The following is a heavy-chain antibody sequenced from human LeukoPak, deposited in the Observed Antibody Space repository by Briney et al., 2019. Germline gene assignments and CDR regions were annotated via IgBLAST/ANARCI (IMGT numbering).Heavy chain of an antibody. CDR3: ARVGYGDS. D-gene: IGHD5-12*01. Sequence: PGGSLRLSCAASEFTFSSYYMSWVRQSPGKGLEWVANIKQDGSGKNYAESVRGRFTISRDNAKSLLYLQMSSLRAEDTAVYYCARVGYGDSWGQGTLVTVSS. CDR1: EFTFSSYY. CDR2: IKQDGSGK. V-gene: IGHV3-7*01. J-gene: IGHJ4*02.